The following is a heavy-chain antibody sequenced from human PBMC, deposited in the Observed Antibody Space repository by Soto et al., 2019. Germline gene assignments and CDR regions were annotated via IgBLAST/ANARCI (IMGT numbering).Heavy chain of an antibody. D-gene: IGHD3-9*01. CDR3: SNTFVYGILPLTTVRDY. J-gene: IGHJ4*02. Sequence: GGSKRHSCAAAGFNFISFAMRRISKDQGKGLEWVSAISGSGGSTYYADSVKGRFTISRDNSKNTLYLQMNSLRAEDTAVYYCSNTFVYGILPLTTVRDYLVQGTLVTVSS. V-gene: IGHV3-23*01. CDR2: ISGSGGST. CDR1: GFNFISFA.